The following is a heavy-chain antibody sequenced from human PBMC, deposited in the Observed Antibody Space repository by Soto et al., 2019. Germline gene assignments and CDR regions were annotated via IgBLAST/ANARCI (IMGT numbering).Heavy chain of an antibody. CDR1: GGTFSSYT. CDR2: IIPILGIA. J-gene: IGHJ4*02. D-gene: IGHD2-2*01. V-gene: IGHV1-69*02. CDR3: ARTSDVVVPAATDY. Sequence: QVQLVQSGAEVKKPGSSVKVSCKASGGTFSSYTISWVRQAPGQGLEWMGRIIPILGIANYTQKFQGRVTITADKSTSTAYMELSSLRSEDTAVYYCARTSDVVVPAATDYWGQGTLVTVSS.